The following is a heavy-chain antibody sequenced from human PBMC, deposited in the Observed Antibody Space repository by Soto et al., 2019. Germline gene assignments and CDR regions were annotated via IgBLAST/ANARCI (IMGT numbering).Heavy chain of an antibody. CDR2: ISAYNGNT. D-gene: IGHD4-4*01. CDR1: GYTFTSYG. J-gene: IGHJ4*02. V-gene: IGHV1-18*01. Sequence: QVQLVQSGAEVKKPGASVKVSCKASGYTFTSYGISWVRQAPGQGLEWMGWISAYNGNTNYAQKLQGRVTMTTDTSTSTAYMELRSLRSDDTAVYCCARDRYIRSNYDRGDYWGQGTLVTVSS. CDR3: ARDRYIRSNYDRGDY.